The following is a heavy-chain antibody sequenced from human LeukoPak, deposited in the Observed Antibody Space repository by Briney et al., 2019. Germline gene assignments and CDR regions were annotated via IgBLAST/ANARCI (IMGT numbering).Heavy chain of an antibody. J-gene: IGHJ4*02. CDR2: ISAGNGNT. CDR1: GYAFTSYA. Sequence: ASVKVSCKASGYAFTSYAIHWVRQAPGQRLDWMGWISAGNGNTKYSQKFQGRVTITRDTSATTAYMGLSSLRSEDTAVYYCARDWGYQLLAYWGQGTLVTVSS. CDR3: ARDWGYQLLAY. V-gene: IGHV1-3*01. D-gene: IGHD2-2*01.